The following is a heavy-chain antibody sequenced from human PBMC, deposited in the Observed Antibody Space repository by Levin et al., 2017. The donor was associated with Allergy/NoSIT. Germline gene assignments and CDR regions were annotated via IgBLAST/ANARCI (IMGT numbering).Heavy chain of an antibody. J-gene: IGHJ4*02. CDR1: GGSISSGDYY. D-gene: IGHD3-22*01. Sequence: SETLSLTCTVSGGSISSGDYYWSWIRQPPGKGLEWIGYIYYSGSTYYNPSLKSRVTISVDTSKNQFSLKLSSVTAADTAVYYCARFGHYYDSSGYYSLDYWGQGTLVTVSS. CDR2: IYYSGST. CDR3: ARFGHYYDSSGYYSLDY. V-gene: IGHV4-30-4*01.